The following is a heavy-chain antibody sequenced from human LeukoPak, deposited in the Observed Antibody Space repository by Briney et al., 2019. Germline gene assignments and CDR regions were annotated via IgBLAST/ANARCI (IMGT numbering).Heavy chain of an antibody. D-gene: IGHD1-26*01. J-gene: IGHJ6*03. CDR3: ARVRGSSGSYEYYHYMDV. V-gene: IGHV4-59*12. Sequence: PSETLSLTCTVSGGSISSYYWSWIRQPPGKGLELIGFIYYSGSSNYNPSLESRVTMSVDTSKKQFSLKLSSVTAADTAVYYCARVRGSSGSYEYYHYMDVWGKGTTVTISS. CDR2: IYYSGSS. CDR1: GGSISSYY.